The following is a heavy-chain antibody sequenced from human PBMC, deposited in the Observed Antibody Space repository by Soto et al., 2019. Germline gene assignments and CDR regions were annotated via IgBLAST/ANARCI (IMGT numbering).Heavy chain of an antibody. Sequence: EVQLLESGGGLVQPGGSLRLSCVASGVTFNHYAISWVRQAPEKGLEWVSDISGAWADTYYKESGKGRFTISRDNSKNTSCVQMNSLRAEDAALYSCAKDNPAGGHIWGDVFDPWGQGTVVTVSS. CDR1: GVTFNHYA. J-gene: IGHJ3*01. CDR3: AKDNPAGGHIWGDVFDP. V-gene: IGHV3-23*01. CDR2: ISGAWADT. D-gene: IGHD3-16*01.